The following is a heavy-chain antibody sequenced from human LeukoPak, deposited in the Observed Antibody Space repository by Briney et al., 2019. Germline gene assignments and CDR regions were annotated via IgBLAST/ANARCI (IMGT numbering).Heavy chain of an antibody. V-gene: IGHV3-30*18. CDR2: ISYDGSNK. Sequence: GGSLRLSCAASGFTFSSYGMHWVRQAPGKGLEWVAVISYDGSNKYYADSVKGRFTISRDNSKNTLYLQMNTLRAEDTAVYYCAKSPYGLGTYAIAGDYWGQGTLVTVSS. CDR3: AKSPYGLGTYAIAGDY. J-gene: IGHJ4*02. D-gene: IGHD3-10*01. CDR1: GFTFSSYG.